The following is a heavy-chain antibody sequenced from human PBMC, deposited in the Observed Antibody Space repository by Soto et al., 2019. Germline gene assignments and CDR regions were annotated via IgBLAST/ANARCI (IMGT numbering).Heavy chain of an antibody. CDR3: ARVYYGSGSYYTDYYYGMDV. CDR2: ISSSSSTI. Sequence: PGGSLRLSCAASGFTFSSYSMNWVRQAPGKGLEWVSYISSSSSTIYYADSVKGRFTISRDNAKNSLYLQMNSLRDEDTAVYYCARVYYGSGSYYTDYYYGMDVWGQGTTVTVSS. V-gene: IGHV3-48*02. CDR1: GFTFSSYS. D-gene: IGHD3-10*01. J-gene: IGHJ6*02.